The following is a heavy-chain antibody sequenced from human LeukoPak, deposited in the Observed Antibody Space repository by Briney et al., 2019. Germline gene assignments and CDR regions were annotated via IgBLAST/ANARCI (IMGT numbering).Heavy chain of an antibody. CDR3: ARALSYYYDSSGYVSIGYFDY. CDR2: INPNSGGT. Sequence: ASVKVSCKASGYTFTGYYMHWVRQAPGQGLEWMGWINPNSGGTNYAQKFQGRVTMTRDTSISTAYMELSRLRSDDTAVYYCARALSYYYDSSGYVSIGYFDYWGQGTLVTVSS. J-gene: IGHJ4*02. CDR1: GYTFTGYY. D-gene: IGHD3-22*01. V-gene: IGHV1-2*02.